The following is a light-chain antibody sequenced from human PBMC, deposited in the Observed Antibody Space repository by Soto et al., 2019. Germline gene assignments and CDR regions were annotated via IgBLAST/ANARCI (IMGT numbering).Light chain of an antibody. CDR1: SSDVGGYNY. V-gene: IGLV2-8*01. Sequence: QAVLTQPPSASGSPGQSVTISCTGTSSDVGGYNYVSWYQQHPGKAPKLMIYEVSKRPSGVPDRFSGSKSGNTASLTVSGLQAEDEADYYCSPYAGSNNYVFGTGTKLTFL. J-gene: IGLJ1*01. CDR2: EVS. CDR3: SPYAGSNNYV.